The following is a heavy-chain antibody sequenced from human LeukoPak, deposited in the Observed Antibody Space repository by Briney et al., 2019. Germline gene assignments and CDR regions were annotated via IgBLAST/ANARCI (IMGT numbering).Heavy chain of an antibody. CDR1: GYTFTSYG. CDR2: ISAYNGNT. CDR3: ARDQVARIAAAGTTDC. J-gene: IGHJ4*02. V-gene: IGHV1-18*01. D-gene: IGHD6-13*01. Sequence: GASVEVSCKASGYTFTSYGISWVRQAPGQGLEWIGWISAYNGNTNYAQKLQGRVTMTTDTSTSTAYMELRSLRSDDTAVYYCARDQVARIAAAGTTDCWGQGTLVTVSS.